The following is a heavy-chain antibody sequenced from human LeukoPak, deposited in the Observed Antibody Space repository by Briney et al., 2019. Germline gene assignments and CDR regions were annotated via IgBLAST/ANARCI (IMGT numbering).Heavy chain of an antibody. CDR1: GYTFTSYG. Sequence: ASVKVSCKASGYTFTSYGISWVRQAPGQGLEWMGWINPNSGGTNYAQKFQGRVTMTRDTSISTAYMELSRLRSDDTAVYYCARVSRGTGTLYYYYGMDVWGQGTTVTVSS. CDR2: INPNSGGT. D-gene: IGHD2-8*02. V-gene: IGHV1-2*02. J-gene: IGHJ6*02. CDR3: ARVSRGTGTLYYYYGMDV.